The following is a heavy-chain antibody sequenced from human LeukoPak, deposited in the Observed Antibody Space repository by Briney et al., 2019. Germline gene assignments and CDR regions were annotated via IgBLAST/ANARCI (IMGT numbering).Heavy chain of an antibody. CDR3: ASYCSSTSCYTGFDY. V-gene: IGHV1-69*05. CDR2: IIPIFGTA. D-gene: IGHD2-2*02. Sequence: GASVKVSCKASGGTFSSYANSWVRQAPGQGLEWMGGIIPIFGTANYAQKFQGRVTITTDESTSTAYMELSSLRSEDTAVYYCASYCSSTSCYTGFDYWGQGTLVTVSS. CDR1: GGTFSSYA. J-gene: IGHJ4*02.